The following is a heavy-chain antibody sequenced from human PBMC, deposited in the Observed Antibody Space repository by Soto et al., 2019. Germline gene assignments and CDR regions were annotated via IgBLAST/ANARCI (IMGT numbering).Heavy chain of an antibody. CDR3: AKDSPPIVVVPAASHYYYGMDV. D-gene: IGHD2-2*01. Sequence: GGSLRLSCAASGFTFSSYAMSWVRQAPGKGLEWVSAISGSGGSTYYADSVKGRFTISRENSKNTLYLQMNSLRAEDTAVYYCAKDSPPIVVVPAASHYYYGMDVWGQGTTVTVSS. V-gene: IGHV3-23*01. J-gene: IGHJ6*02. CDR2: ISGSGGST. CDR1: GFTFSSYA.